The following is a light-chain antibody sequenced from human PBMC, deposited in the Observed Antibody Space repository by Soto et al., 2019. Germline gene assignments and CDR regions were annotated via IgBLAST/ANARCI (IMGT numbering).Light chain of an antibody. J-gene: IGKJ1*01. CDR2: GVS. CDR3: QQYNNWPPWT. CDR1: QSVSSN. Sequence: EIVMTQSPATLSVSPGERATLSCRASQSVSSNLAWYQQKPGQAPSLLIYGVSTRAIGVPVRFSGSGSGTEFTLTINSLQSEDFAVYYCQQYNNWPPWTFSQGTKVDIK. V-gene: IGKV3-15*01.